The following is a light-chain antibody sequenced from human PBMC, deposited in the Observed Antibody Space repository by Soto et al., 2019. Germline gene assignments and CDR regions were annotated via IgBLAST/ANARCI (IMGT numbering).Light chain of an antibody. CDR2: DVT. J-gene: IGLJ1*01. CDR3: CSSGGSPTYV. CDR1: SSDIGGYNS. Sequence: QSVLTQSPSASGSPGQSVTISCTGTSSDIGGYNSVSWYQQHPGKAPKVMIYDVTKRPSGVPDRFSGSKSGNTASLTVSALQAEDEADYYCCSSGGSPTYVFGTGTKSPS. V-gene: IGLV2-8*01.